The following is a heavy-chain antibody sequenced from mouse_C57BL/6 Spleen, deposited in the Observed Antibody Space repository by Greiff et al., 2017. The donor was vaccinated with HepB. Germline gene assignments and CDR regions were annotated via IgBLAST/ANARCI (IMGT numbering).Heavy chain of an antibody. Sequence: VKVVESGPGLVAPSQSLSITCTVSGFSLTSYAISWVRQPPGKGLEWLGVIWTGGGTNYNSALKSRLSISKDNSKSQVFLKMNSLQTDDTARYYCARTDDGYSYSYAMDYWGQGTSVTVSS. CDR2: IWTGGGT. D-gene: IGHD2-3*01. V-gene: IGHV2-9-1*01. CDR1: GFSLTSYA. J-gene: IGHJ4*01. CDR3: ARTDDGYSYSYAMDY.